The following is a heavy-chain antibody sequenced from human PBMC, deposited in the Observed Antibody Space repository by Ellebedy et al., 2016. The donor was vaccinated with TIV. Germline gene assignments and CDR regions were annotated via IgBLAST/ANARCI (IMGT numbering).Heavy chain of an antibody. CDR1: GGSISSSNW. D-gene: IGHD6-6*01. V-gene: IGHV4-4*02. CDR2: IYHTGST. J-gene: IGHJ4*03. Sequence: SETLSLXXAVSGGSISSSNWWSWVRQPPGKGLEWIGEIYHTGSTNYKLSLQSRVTISLHKSKNQFSLKLKSVTAADTAVYYCARAIIAPRPYYFDSWGQGTMVTVSS. CDR3: ARAIIAPRPYYFDS.